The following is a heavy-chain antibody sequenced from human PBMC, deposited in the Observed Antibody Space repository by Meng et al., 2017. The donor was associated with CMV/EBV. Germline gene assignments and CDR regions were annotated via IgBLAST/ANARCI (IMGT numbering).Heavy chain of an antibody. V-gene: IGHV3-7*01. CDR2: IKQDGSEK. J-gene: IGHJ4*02. D-gene: IGHD6-19*01. Sequence: GESLKISCAASGFTFSSYWMSWVRQAPGKGLEWVANIKQDGSEKYYVDSVKGRFTIYRDNAKNSLYLQMNSLRAEDTAVYYCARPRGGIAVDWGQGTLVTVSS. CDR3: ARPRGGIAVD. CDR1: GFTFSSYW.